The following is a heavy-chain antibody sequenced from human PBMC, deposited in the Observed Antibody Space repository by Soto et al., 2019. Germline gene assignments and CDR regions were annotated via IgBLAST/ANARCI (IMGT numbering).Heavy chain of an antibody. D-gene: IGHD6-13*01. CDR3: ASPTGDSSAHLYYYYGMDV. CDR1: GGTFSSYA. V-gene: IGHV1-69*01. CDR2: LIPISGTA. Sequence: QVQLVQSGAEVKKPGSSVKVSCKASGGTFSSYAISWVRQAPGQGIEWMGGLIPISGTANYAQKFQGRVTITAYGATSRAYVELSRLRAEDTAVYYCASPTGDSSAHLYYYYGMDVWGQGTTVTVSS. J-gene: IGHJ6*02.